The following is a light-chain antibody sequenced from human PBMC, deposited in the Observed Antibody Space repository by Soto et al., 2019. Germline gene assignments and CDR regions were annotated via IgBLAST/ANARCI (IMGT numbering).Light chain of an antibody. V-gene: IGLV2-8*01. CDR2: EVT. J-gene: IGLJ1*01. Sequence: QSALTQPASVSESPGQSITISCTGTSSDVGGYNYVSWYQQRPGKAPKLIIYEVTRRPSGVPDRIFASKSDTTASLTVSGLQAEDEADYYCSSFAGTNSFVFGTGTKLTVL. CDR3: SSFAGTNSFV. CDR1: SSDVGGYNY.